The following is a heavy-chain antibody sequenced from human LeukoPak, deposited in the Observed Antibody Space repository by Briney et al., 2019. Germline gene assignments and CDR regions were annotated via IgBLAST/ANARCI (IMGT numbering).Heavy chain of an antibody. Sequence: PSETPSLTCAVYGGSFSGYYWSWIRQPPGKGLEWIGEINHSGSTNYNPSLKSRVTISVDTSKNQFSLKLSSVTAADTAVYYCARASTGAVNYYGMDVWGQGTTVTVSS. CDR1: GGSFSGYY. CDR3: ARASTGAVNYYGMDV. CDR2: INHSGST. V-gene: IGHV4-34*01. D-gene: IGHD7-27*01. J-gene: IGHJ6*02.